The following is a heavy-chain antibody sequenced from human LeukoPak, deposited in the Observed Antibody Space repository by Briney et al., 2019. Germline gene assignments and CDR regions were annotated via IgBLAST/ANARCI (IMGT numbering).Heavy chain of an antibody. Sequence: GGSLRLPCAASGFPFSSYEMNWVRQAPGKGLEGVSYISSGSTIYDADSVKGRFTISRDNAKNSLYLQMNSLRAEDTAVYYCARESIAVAGAPFDYWGQGTLVTVSS. CDR3: ARESIAVAGAPFDY. V-gene: IGHV3-48*03. J-gene: IGHJ4*02. CDR1: GFPFSSYE. CDR2: ISSGSTI. D-gene: IGHD6-19*01.